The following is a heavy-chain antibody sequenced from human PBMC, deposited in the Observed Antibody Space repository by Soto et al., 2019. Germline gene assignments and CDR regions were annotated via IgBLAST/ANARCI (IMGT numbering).Heavy chain of an antibody. V-gene: IGHV4-39*01. CDR2: IYYSGST. Sequence: QLQLQESGPGLVKPSEALSLTCTVSGGSISSSSYYWGWIRQPPGKGLEWIGSIYYSGSTYYNPSLKSRVIISVDTSKNQFSLKLSSVTAADTAVYYCARLPYGDYVDYWGQGTLVTVSS. J-gene: IGHJ4*02. CDR3: ARLPYGDYVDY. D-gene: IGHD4-17*01. CDR1: GGSISSSSYY.